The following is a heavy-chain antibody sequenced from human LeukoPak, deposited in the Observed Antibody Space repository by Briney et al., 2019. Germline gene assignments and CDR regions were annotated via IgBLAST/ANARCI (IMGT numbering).Heavy chain of an antibody. CDR2: INPDTGDK. CDR3: ARTTSMTASGYDY. D-gene: IGHD2-21*02. CDR1: GYTFTNYH. J-gene: IGHJ4*02. Sequence: ASVSVSCKASGYTFTNYHINWVRQASGQGLEWMAWINPDTGDKGYARKFQDRVTITTDTSISTAYMELSSLSSEDTAVYFCARTTSMTASGYDYWGQGTLVTVSS. V-gene: IGHV1-8*03.